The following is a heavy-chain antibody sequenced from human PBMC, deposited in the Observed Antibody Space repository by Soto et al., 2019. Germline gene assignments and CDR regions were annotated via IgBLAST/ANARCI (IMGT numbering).Heavy chain of an antibody. CDR2: ISYDGSNK. Sequence: GESLKISCAASGFTFSSYAMHWVRQAPGKGLEWVAVISYDGSNKYYADSVKGRFTISRDNSKNTLYLQMNSLRAEDTAVYYCARDGRGWLQYFDYWGQGTLVTVSS. V-gene: IGHV3-30-3*01. CDR3: ARDGRGWLQYFDY. J-gene: IGHJ4*02. CDR1: GFTFSSYA. D-gene: IGHD5-12*01.